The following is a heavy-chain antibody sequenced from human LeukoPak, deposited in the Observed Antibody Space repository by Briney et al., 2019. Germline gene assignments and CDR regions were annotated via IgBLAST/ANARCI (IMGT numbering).Heavy chain of an antibody. V-gene: IGHV3-23*01. J-gene: IGHJ4*02. D-gene: IGHD6-13*01. CDR1: GFTFSSYA. CDR3: AKDESSSWSFDY. CDR2: ISGSGGST. Sequence: GGSLRLSCAASGFTFSSYAMSWVRQAPGKGLGWVSAISGSGGSTYYADSVKGRFTISRDNSKNTLYLQMNSLRAEDTAVYYCAKDESSSWSFDYWGQGTLVTVSS.